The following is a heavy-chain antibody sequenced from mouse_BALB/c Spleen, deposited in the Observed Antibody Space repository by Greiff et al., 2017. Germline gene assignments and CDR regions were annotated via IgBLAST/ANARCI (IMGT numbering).Heavy chain of an antibody. CDR2: IWAGGST. Sequence: VQVVESGPGLVAPSQSLSITCTVSGFSLTSYGVHWVRQPPGKGLEWLGVIWAGGSTNYNSALMSRLSISKDNSKSQVFLKMNSLQTDDTAMYYCAREGQIIRGFAYWGQGTLVTVSA. CDR3: AREGQIIRGFAY. CDR1: GFSLTSYG. V-gene: IGHV2-9*02. D-gene: IGHD2-12*01. J-gene: IGHJ3*01.